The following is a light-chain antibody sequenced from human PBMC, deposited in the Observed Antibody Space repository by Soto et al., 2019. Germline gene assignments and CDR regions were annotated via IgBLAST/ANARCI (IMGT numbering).Light chain of an antibody. Sequence: EIVMTPSPATLSVSPVERATLSCRASQSIGSNLAWYQQKPGQAPRLLIYGASSRATGIPDRFSGSGSGTDFTLTISKLEPEDFAVYYCQQYGSSSITFGQGTRLEIK. CDR3: QQYGSSSIT. CDR2: GAS. V-gene: IGKV3-20*01. J-gene: IGKJ5*01. CDR1: QSIGSN.